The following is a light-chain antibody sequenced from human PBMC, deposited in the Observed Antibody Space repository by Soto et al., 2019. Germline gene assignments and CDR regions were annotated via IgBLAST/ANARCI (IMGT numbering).Light chain of an antibody. CDR1: SSDVGGYNY. CDR3: SSYTSSSTPFV. J-gene: IGLJ7*01. CDR2: DVS. Sequence: QSVLTQPASVSGSPGQSITISCTGTSSDVGGYNYVSWYQQHPGKAPKLMIYDVSNRPSVVSNRFSGSKSGNTASLTISGLQAEDEADYDCSSYTSSSTPFVFGGGTQLTVL. V-gene: IGLV2-14*01.